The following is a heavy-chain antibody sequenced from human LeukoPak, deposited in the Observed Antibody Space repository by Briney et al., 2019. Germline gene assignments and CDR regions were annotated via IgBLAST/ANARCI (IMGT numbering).Heavy chain of an antibody. CDR3: ARDPSGRYYSNLDY. CDR1: GFTFSSCA. J-gene: IGHJ4*02. V-gene: IGHV3-30*04. D-gene: IGHD1-26*01. CDR2: ISYEGSNK. Sequence: GRSLRLSCAASGFTFSSCALHWVRQAPGKGLEWVAVISYEGSNKYYADSVKGRFTISRDNSKNTVYLQMNSLTAEDTAVYYCARDPSGRYYSNLDYWGQGTLVTVSS.